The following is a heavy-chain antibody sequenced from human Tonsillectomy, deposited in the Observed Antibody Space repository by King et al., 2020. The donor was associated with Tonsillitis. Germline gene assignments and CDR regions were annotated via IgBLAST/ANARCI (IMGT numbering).Heavy chain of an antibody. CDR2: ISWNSVSI. J-gene: IGHJ3*02. CDR1: GFTFDDYA. V-gene: IGHV3-9*01. D-gene: IGHD6-19*01. CDR3: AKDMWGPAAGPLDI. Sequence: QLVQSGGGLVQPGRSLRLSCAASGFTFDDYAMHWVRQAPGKGLEWVSGISWNSVSIGYADSVKGRFTISRDNAKNSLYLQMNSLRAEDTALYYCAKDMWGPAAGPLDIWGQGTMVTVSS.